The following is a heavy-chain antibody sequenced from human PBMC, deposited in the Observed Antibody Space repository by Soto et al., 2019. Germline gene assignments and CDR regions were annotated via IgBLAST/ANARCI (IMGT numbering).Heavy chain of an antibody. V-gene: IGHV4-31*03. Sequence: SETLSLTCTVSGCSISNYWSWSRQHPGKGLEWIGYIYDRGSTYYNPSLKSRVTMSLDTSKNQLSLKLTSVTAADTAVYYCARVNLDYVTGMDVWGQGTTVTVSS. CDR2: IYDRGST. J-gene: IGHJ6*02. D-gene: IGHD4-17*01. CDR1: GCSISNY. CDR3: ARVNLDYVTGMDV.